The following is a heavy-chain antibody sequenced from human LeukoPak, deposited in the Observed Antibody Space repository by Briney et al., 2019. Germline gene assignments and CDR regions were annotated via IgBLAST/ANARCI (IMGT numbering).Heavy chain of an antibody. V-gene: IGHV4-4*02. CDR2: IYHSGST. D-gene: IGHD6-13*01. J-gene: IGHJ4*02. Sequence: SETLSLTCAVSGGSISGSNCCSWVRQPPGKGLEWVVEIYHSGSTNYNPSLMSRVTMSVDKSKNQFSLKLSSVTAADTAVYYCARGSAVGHFDSWGQGTLVTVSS. CDR3: ARGSAVGHFDS. CDR1: GGSISGSNC.